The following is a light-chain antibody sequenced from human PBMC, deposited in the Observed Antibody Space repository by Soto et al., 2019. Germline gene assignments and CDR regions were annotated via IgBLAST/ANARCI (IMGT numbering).Light chain of an antibody. J-gene: IGLJ1*01. CDR2: RNS. CDR1: ASTIGRNY. CDR3: AAWDDNLSGLYV. Sequence: QSVLTQSPSASGTPGQRATILCSGSASTIGRNYVYWYQQLPGTAPKLLIYRNSQRPSGVPDRFSGSKSGTSASLAISGLRSEDEADYYCAAWDDNLSGLYVFGAGTKLTVL. V-gene: IGLV1-47*01.